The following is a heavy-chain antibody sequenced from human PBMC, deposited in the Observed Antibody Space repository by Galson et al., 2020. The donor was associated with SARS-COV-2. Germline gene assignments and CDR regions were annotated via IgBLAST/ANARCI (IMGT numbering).Heavy chain of an antibody. CDR2: FDPEPGET. J-gene: IGHJ6*02. V-gene: IGHV1-24*01. D-gene: IGHD1-7*01. CDR3: ATLRVSTGTILHYYYGMDV. Sequence: ASVTVPCKVSGYTLPELSMHLLRQAPGTALEWMGGFDPEPGETIYAQKLQGRVTMTEDTSTDTAYMELSSLRSEDTAVYYCATLRVSTGTILHYYYGMDVWGQGTTVTVSS. CDR1: GYTLPELS.